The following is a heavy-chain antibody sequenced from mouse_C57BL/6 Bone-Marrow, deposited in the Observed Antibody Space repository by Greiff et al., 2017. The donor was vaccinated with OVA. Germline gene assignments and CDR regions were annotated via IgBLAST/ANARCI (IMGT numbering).Heavy chain of an antibody. CDR3: VRHYVYGYFDV. CDR1: GFSFNTYA. J-gene: IGHJ1*03. Sequence: EVQLVESGGGLVQPKGSLKLSCAASGFSFNTYAMNWVRQAPGKGLEWVARIRSKSNNYATYYADSVKDRFTISRDDSESMLYLQMNNLKTEDTAMYYCVRHYVYGYFDVWGTGTPVTVSS. V-gene: IGHV10-1*01. CDR2: IRSKSNNYAT.